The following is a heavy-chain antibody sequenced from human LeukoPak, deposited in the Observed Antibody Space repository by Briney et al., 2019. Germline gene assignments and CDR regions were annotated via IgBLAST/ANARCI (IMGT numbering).Heavy chain of an antibody. D-gene: IGHD6-6*01. CDR2: VHYIGST. Sequence: SETLSLTCTVSGGSISSSSYYWGWIRQPPGKGLEWIGSVHYIGSTYYNPSLKSRVTISVDTSKTQFSLKLRSVTAADTALYYCATLYSSSVYFDYWGQGTLVTVSS. J-gene: IGHJ4*02. CDR3: ATLYSSSVYFDY. V-gene: IGHV4-39*01. CDR1: GGSISSSSYY.